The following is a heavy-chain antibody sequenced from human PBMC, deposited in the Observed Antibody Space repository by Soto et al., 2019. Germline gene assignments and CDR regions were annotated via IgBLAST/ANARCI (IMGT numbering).Heavy chain of an antibody. CDR2: ISTSGSTI. J-gene: IGHJ4*02. V-gene: IGHV3-48*03. CDR3: ARENLDY. CDR1: GFTFSSYE. Sequence: EVQLVESGGGLVQPEGSLRLSCAVSGFTFSSYEMNWVRQAPGKGLEWVSYISTSGSTIYYADPVKGRFTISRDNAKNSLYLQMNSLRAEDTAIYYCARENLDYWGQGTLVTVSS.